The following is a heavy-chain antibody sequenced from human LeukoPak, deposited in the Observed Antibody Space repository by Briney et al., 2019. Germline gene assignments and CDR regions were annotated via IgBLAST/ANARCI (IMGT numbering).Heavy chain of an antibody. CDR1: GFTFRSYN. Sequence: GGSLRLSCAASGFTFRSYNMIWVRQAPGEGLEWVSTIRGSGGITYYADSVKGRFTISRDESKNTLYLQMDSLRAEDTGVYYCARSNQADDYWGQGTLVTVSS. CDR3: ARSNQADDY. D-gene: IGHD1-14*01. V-gene: IGHV3-23*01. J-gene: IGHJ4*02. CDR2: IRGSGGIT.